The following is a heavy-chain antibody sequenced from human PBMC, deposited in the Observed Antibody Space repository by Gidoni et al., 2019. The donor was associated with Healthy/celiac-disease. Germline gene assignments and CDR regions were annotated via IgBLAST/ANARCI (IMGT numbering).Heavy chain of an antibody. CDR2: ISSSSSYT. CDR3: ASTFGEAYAFDY. J-gene: IGHJ4*02. CDR1: GFTFRDYY. D-gene: IGHD3-10*01. Sequence: QVQLVESGGGLSKPEGYLRGTSAASGFTFRDYYMSWIRQAPGKGLVWVSYISSSSSYTSYANSVKGRFTISRDNVKNSLYLQINSLRAEDTAVYYCASTFGEAYAFDYWGQGTLVTVSS. V-gene: IGHV3-11*06.